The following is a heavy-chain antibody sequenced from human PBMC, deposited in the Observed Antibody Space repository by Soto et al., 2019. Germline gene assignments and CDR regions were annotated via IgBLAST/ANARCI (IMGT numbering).Heavy chain of an antibody. CDR2: ISSGGSTI. J-gene: IGHJ6*03. Sequence: QVQLVESGGGLVKPGGSLRLSCAASGFTFSDYSMSWIRQAPGKGLEWVSYISSGGSTIYYADSVKGRFTISRDNAKNSLYLQMNSLRAEDTAVYYCARDPPSGEGSTWYGPGRGYYYYYMDVWGKGTTVTVSS. D-gene: IGHD6-13*01. CDR1: GFTFSDYS. CDR3: ARDPPSGEGSTWYGPGRGYYYYYMDV. V-gene: IGHV3-11*01.